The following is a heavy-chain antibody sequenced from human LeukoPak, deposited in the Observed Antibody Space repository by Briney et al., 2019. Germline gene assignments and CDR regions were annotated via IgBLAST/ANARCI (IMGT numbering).Heavy chain of an antibody. CDR3: ASANPILLDYYYYYYMDV. J-gene: IGHJ6*03. CDR2: ISSGSTYI. V-gene: IGHV3-21*01. D-gene: IGHD3-3*01. Sequence: GGSLRLSCAASGFTFSSYSMNWVRQAPGKGLEWVSSISSGSTYIYYADLVKGRFTISRDNAKNSLYLQMNSLRAEDTAVYYCASANPILLDYYYYYYMDVWGKGTTVTVSS. CDR1: GFTFSSYS.